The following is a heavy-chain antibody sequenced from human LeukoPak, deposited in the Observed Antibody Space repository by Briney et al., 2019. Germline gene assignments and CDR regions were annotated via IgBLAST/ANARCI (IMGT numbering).Heavy chain of an antibody. CDR3: ARSNCNSCYLGVWYYFDY. D-gene: IGHD1/OR15-1a*01. CDR2: VYSGGDT. Sequence: GGSLRLSCAASGLTVSNNYMSWVRQVPGKGLELISVVYSGGDTYYTHAVKGRFTISRDNSKNTLHLQMNSLRVEDTAVYYCARSNCNSCYLGVWYYFDYWGQGNLVTVSP. CDR1: GLTVSNNY. J-gene: IGHJ4*02. V-gene: IGHV3-66*01.